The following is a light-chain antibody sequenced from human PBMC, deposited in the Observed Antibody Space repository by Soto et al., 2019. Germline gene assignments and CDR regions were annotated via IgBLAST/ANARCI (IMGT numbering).Light chain of an antibody. J-gene: IGKJ4*01. CDR3: QQYGSSPPLT. CDR2: GAS. V-gene: IGKV3-20*01. Sequence: EIVLTQSPGTLSLPPGKRATLSCRASQSVSSSYLAWYQQKPGQAPRLLIYGASTRATGIPDRFSGSGSGTDFTLTISRLEPEDFAVYYCQQYGSSPPLTFGGGTKVEIK. CDR1: QSVSSSY.